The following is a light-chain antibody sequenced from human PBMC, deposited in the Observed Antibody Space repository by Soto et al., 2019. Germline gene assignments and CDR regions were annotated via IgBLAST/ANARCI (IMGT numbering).Light chain of an antibody. CDR3: SSYTPTTTLEV. CDR2: DVA. CDR1: NSDVGGYDF. J-gene: IGLJ2*01. V-gene: IGLV2-14*03. Sequence: QSVLTQPASVSGSPGQSITIDCTGTNSDVGGYDFVSWYQQHPGKPPKLLIYDVANRPSGVSSRFSGSKSGNTASLTISGLQAEDEADYFCSSYTPTTTLEVFGGGTKLTVL.